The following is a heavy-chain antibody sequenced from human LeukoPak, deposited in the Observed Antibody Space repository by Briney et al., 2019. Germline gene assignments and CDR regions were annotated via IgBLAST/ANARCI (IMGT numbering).Heavy chain of an antibody. CDR2: INHSGST. Sequence: PETLSLTCAVYGGSFSGYYWSWIRQPPGKGLEWIGEINHSGSTNYNPSLKSRVTISVDTSKNQFSLKLSSVTAADTAVYCCARVSRNYYGSSGYYSSGLLYFDYWGQGTLVTVSS. J-gene: IGHJ4*02. CDR3: ARVSRNYYGSSGYYSSGLLYFDY. V-gene: IGHV4-34*01. D-gene: IGHD3-22*01. CDR1: GGSFSGYY.